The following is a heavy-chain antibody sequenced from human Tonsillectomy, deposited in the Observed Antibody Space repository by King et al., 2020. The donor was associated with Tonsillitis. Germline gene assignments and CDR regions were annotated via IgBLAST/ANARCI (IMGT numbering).Heavy chain of an antibody. V-gene: IGHV3-30*04. CDR2: VSYHGTNK. CDR3: ARDPESNGWHWAADC. Sequence: VQLVESGGGVVQPGRSLRLSCAASGFTFRNHAMHWVRQAPGKGLEWVATVSYHGTNKFYADSVKGRFSISKDNSKNTLYLQMNSLRVEDTAVYHCARDPESNGWHWAADCWGQGTLVTVSS. CDR1: GFTFRNHA. J-gene: IGHJ4*02. D-gene: IGHD6-25*01.